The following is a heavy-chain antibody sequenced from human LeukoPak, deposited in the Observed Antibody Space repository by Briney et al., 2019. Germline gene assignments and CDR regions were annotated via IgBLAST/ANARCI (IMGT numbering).Heavy chain of an antibody. Sequence: GGSLRLSCAASGFXFSSYWISWVRQAPGKGLEWMANIEQDGSQKYYVDSVKGRFTISRDNYKNTLYLQMGSLRAEDMAVYYCARISSPYDYDYWGQGTLVTVSS. V-gene: IGHV3-7*02. J-gene: IGHJ4*02. CDR1: GFXFSSYW. D-gene: IGHD2-2*01. CDR2: IEQDGSQK. CDR3: ARISSPYDYDY.